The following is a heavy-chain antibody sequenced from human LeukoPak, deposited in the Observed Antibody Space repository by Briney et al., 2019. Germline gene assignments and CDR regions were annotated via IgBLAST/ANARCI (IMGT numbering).Heavy chain of an antibody. CDR3: ARCRPYCSSTSCYTYYYYYMDV. J-gene: IGHJ6*03. Sequence: GGSLRLSCAASGFTFSSYAMSWVRQAPGKGLEWVSGINWNGGSTGYADSVKGRFTISRDNAKNSLYLQMNSLRAEDTALYYCARCRPYCSSTSCYTYYYYYMDVWGKGTTVTVSS. V-gene: IGHV3-20*04. CDR2: INWNGGST. CDR1: GFTFSSYA. D-gene: IGHD2-2*02.